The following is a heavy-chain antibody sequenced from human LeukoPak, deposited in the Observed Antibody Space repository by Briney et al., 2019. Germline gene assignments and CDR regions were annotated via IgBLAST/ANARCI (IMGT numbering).Heavy chain of an antibody. V-gene: IGHV3-48*04. Sequence: GGSLRLSCAASGVNLRSNSMNWVRQAPGKGLEWVSYISSSSSIKYYADSVKGRFTISRDNAKTSLYLQVNSLRAEDTAVYYCARIGLYTSSWYFDIWGQGTMVTVSS. CDR2: ISSSSSIK. D-gene: IGHD6-13*01. J-gene: IGHJ3*02. CDR3: ARIGLYTSSWYFDI. CDR1: GVNLRSNS.